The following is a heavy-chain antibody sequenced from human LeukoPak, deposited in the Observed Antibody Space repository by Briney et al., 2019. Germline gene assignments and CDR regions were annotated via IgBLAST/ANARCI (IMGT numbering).Heavy chain of an antibody. V-gene: IGHV3-7*01. D-gene: IGHD4/OR15-4a*01. CDR3: ALTGY. CDR2: IKQDGSEK. Sequence: GGSLRLSCAASGFTLSSYWMSWVRQAPGKGLEWVANIKQDGSEKYYVDSVKGRFTISRDNAKNTLYLQMNSLRAEDTAVYYCALTGYWGQGSLVTVSS. CDR1: GFTLSSYW. J-gene: IGHJ4*02.